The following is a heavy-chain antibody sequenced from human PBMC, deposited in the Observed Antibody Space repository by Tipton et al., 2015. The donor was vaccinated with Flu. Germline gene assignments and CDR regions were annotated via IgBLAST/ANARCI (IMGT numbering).Heavy chain of an antibody. CDR2: IYPDDSDT. CDR3: ARQDCSSSTCYIDY. CDR1: KYSFTSYW. D-gene: IGHD2-2*02. V-gene: IGHV5-51*01. Sequence: VQLVQSGAEVKKPGESLKISCKDSKYSFTSYWIGWVRQMPGKGLEWMGIIYPDDSDTRYSPSFQGQVTISADKSSSTAYLQWSSLKASDTAMYYCARQDCSSSTCYIDYWGQGTLVIVSS. J-gene: IGHJ4*02.